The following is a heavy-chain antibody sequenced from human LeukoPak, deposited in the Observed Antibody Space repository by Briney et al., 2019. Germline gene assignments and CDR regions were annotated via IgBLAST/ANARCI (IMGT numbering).Heavy chain of an antibody. V-gene: IGHV3-74*01. D-gene: IGHD3-3*01. CDR1: GLTFSSHW. J-gene: IGHJ4*02. Sequence: PGGSLRLSCAASGLTFSSHWMHWVRQAPGKGLVWVSRITNDGSSTTYADSVKGRFTISRDNAKNSLYLQMNSLRAEDTALYYCAKDGTEWLREYYFDYWGQGTLVTVSS. CDR3: AKDGTEWLREYYFDY. CDR2: ITNDGSST.